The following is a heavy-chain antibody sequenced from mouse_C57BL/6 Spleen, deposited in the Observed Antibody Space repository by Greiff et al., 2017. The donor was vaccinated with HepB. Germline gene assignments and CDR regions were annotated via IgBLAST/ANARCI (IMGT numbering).Heavy chain of an antibody. CDR1: GFTFSDYG. CDR2: ISSGSSTI. J-gene: IGHJ1*03. CDR3: ATNYGSSYLWYFDV. Sequence: DVMLVESGGGLVKPGGSLKLSCAASGFTFSDYGMHWVRQAPEKGLEWVAYISSGSSTIYYANTVKGRFTISRDNAKTTLFLQMTSLRSEDTAMYYCATNYGSSYLWYFDVWGTGTTVTVSS. D-gene: IGHD1-1*01. V-gene: IGHV5-17*01.